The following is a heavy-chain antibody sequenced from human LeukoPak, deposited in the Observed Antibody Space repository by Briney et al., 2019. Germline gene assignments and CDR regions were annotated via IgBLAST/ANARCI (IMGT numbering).Heavy chain of an antibody. CDR2: MNPNRGNT. Sequence: GASVKVSCKASGYTFTSYDINWVRQATGQGLEWMGWMNPNRGNTGYAQKFQGRVTMTRNTSISTAYMELSSLRSEDTAVYYCASPGGGYCSSTSCSGAFDIWGQGTMVTVSS. CDR3: ASPGGGYCSSTSCSGAFDI. CDR1: GYTFTSYD. D-gene: IGHD2-2*01. J-gene: IGHJ3*02. V-gene: IGHV1-8*01.